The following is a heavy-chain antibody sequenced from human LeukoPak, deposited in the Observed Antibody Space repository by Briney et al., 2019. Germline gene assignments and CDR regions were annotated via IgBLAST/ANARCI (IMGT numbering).Heavy chain of an antibody. J-gene: IGHJ5*02. D-gene: IGHD2-2*02. CDR1: GGSISSYY. V-gene: IGHV4-4*09. Sequence: SETLSLTCTVSGGSISSYYWSWIRQPPGKGLEWIGYIYTSGSTNYNPSLKSRVTISVDTSKNQFSLKLSSVTAADTAVYYCARTAPRYCSSTSCYSWFDPWGQGTLVTVSS. CDR2: IYTSGST. CDR3: ARTAPRYCSSTSCYSWFDP.